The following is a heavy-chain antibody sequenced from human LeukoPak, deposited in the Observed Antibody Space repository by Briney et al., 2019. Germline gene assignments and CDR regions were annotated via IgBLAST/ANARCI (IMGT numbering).Heavy chain of an antibody. V-gene: IGHV3-23*01. CDR3: ARDRVYSYGYRDAFDI. CDR2: ITGSGDST. CDR1: GFTVSNNY. D-gene: IGHD5-18*01. J-gene: IGHJ3*02. Sequence: GGSLRLSCAASGFTVSNNYMSWVRQAPGKGLEWVSGITGSGDSTYYADSVMGRFTISRDNSKNTLYLQMNSLRAVDTAVYYCARDRVYSYGYRDAFDIWGQGTMVTVSS.